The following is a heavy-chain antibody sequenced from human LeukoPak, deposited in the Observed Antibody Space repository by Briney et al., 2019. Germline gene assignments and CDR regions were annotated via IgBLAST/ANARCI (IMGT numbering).Heavy chain of an antibody. V-gene: IGHV1-18*01. CDR1: GYTFTSYG. J-gene: IGHJ4*02. CDR3: AREGSAMVRGVHSDY. Sequence: ASVKVSCKASGYTFTSYGISWVRQAPGQGLEWMGWISAYNGNTNYARKLQGRVTMTTDTSTSTAYMELRSLRSDDTAVYYCAREGSAMVRGVHSDYWGQGTLVTVSS. D-gene: IGHD3-10*01. CDR2: ISAYNGNT.